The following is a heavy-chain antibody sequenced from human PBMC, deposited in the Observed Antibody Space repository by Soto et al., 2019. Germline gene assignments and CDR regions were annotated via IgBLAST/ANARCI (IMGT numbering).Heavy chain of an antibody. Sequence: GGSLRLSCAASGFTFSSYSMNWVRQAPGKGLEWVSSISSSSSYIYYADSVKGRFTISRDNAKNSLYLQMNSLRAEDTAVYYCARDRSGWSPVYYYYGMDVWGQGTTVTVS. CDR3: ARDRSGWSPVYYYYGMDV. CDR1: GFTFSSYS. J-gene: IGHJ6*02. D-gene: IGHD6-19*01. V-gene: IGHV3-21*01. CDR2: ISSSSSYI.